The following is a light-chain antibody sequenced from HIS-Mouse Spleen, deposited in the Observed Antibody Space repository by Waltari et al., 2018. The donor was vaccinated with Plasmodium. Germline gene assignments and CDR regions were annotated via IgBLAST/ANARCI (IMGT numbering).Light chain of an antibody. CDR1: ALPTQY. Sequence: SYELTPPPSVSVSPGQTARLTCPGDALPTQYAYWYQQKPGQAPVLVIYKDSERPPGIPERFSGSSSGTTVTLTISGVQAEDEADYYCQSADSSGTYVFGTGTKVTVL. CDR2: KDS. J-gene: IGLJ1*01. V-gene: IGLV3-25*03. CDR3: QSADSSGTYV.